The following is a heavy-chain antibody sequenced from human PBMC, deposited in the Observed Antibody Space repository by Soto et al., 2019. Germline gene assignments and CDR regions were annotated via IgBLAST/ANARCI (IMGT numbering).Heavy chain of an antibody. CDR1: GFFFSSYT. D-gene: IGHD6-19*01. CDR2: ISGNSGYI. J-gene: IGHJ4*02. V-gene: IGHV3-21*01. Sequence: EVQLVESGGGLVKPGGSLRLSGAGSGFFFSSYTMNWVRQAPGKGLEWVSSISGNSGYIYYADSVKGRFTISRDNAKNSLFLQMKTLRAEDTAVYYCASEITVDGRAGYWGQGTLVTVSS. CDR3: ASEITVDGRAGY.